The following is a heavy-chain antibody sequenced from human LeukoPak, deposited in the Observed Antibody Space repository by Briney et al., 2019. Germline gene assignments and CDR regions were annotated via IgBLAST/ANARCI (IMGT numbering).Heavy chain of an antibody. CDR2: IIPIFGTA. CDR1: GYTFTSYA. J-gene: IGHJ5*02. V-gene: IGHV1-69*13. D-gene: IGHD3-10*01. CDR3: ARLWFGELSNWFDP. Sequence: SVKVSCKASGYTFTSYAISWVRQAPGQGLEWMGGIIPIFGTANYAQKFQGRVTITADESTSTAYMELSSLRSEDTAVYYCARLWFGELSNWFDPWGQGTLVTVPS.